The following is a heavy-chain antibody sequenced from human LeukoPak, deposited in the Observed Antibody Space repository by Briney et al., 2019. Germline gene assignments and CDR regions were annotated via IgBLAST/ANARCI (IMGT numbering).Heavy chain of an antibody. CDR2: IYPSGST. D-gene: IGHD3-10*01. Sequence: SETLSLTCTVSGASLSSGSYYWSWIRQPAGKGLEWIGRIYPSGSTDYNPSLKSRVTISVDTSKNQFSLQLSSVTAADTAVYYCVPDIRAFREHGFSRGGYWGQGTLVTVSS. CDR3: VPDIRAFREHGFSRGGY. J-gene: IGHJ4*02. CDR1: GASLSSGSYY. V-gene: IGHV4-61*02.